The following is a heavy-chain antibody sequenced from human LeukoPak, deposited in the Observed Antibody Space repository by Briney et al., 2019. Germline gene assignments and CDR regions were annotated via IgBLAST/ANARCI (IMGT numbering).Heavy chain of an antibody. CDR2: ISPYNDDT. Sequence: ASVKVSCKASGYTFTNYGLSWVRQAPGQGPEWMGWISPYNDDTNYAQKLQGRVTMTTDTSTSTAYMELRSLRSDDTAVYYCARSRGGLRLPSYYYYGMDVWGQGTTVTVSS. V-gene: IGHV1-18*01. CDR3: ARSRGGLRLPSYYYYGMDV. D-gene: IGHD5-12*01. CDR1: GYTFTNYG. J-gene: IGHJ6*02.